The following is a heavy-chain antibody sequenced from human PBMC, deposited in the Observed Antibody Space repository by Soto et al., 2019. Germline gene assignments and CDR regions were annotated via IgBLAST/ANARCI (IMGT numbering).Heavy chain of an antibody. V-gene: IGHV5-51*01. CDR3: ARGDFLTGYYKYYYYGMDV. J-gene: IGHJ6*02. D-gene: IGHD3-9*01. CDR2: IYPGDSDT. CDR1: GYSFTSYW. Sequence: GESLKISCKGSGYSFTSYWIGWVRQMPGKGLEWMGIIYPGDSDTRYSPSFQGQVTISADKSISTAYLQWSSLKASDTAMYYCARGDFLTGYYKYYYYGMDVWGQGTTVTVSS.